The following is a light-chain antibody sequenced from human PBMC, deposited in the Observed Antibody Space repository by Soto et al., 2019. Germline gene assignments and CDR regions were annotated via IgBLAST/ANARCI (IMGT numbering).Light chain of an antibody. CDR1: QSVSSY. CDR3: QQRYNWPPA. Sequence: ELVLTQSPATLSLSPGERATLSCRASQSVSSYLAWYQQKPGQAPRLLIHDASNRATGIPARFSGSGSGTDFTLIISSLEPEDFAVYYCQQRYNWPPAFGQGTRLEIK. V-gene: IGKV3-11*01. J-gene: IGKJ5*01. CDR2: DAS.